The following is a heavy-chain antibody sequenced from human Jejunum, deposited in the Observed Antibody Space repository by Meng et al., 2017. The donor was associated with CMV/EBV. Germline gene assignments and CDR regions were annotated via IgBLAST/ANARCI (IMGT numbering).Heavy chain of an antibody. CDR3: ATISAGELQSGFDY. J-gene: IGHJ4*02. D-gene: IGHD2-21*01. CDR1: RFTVSTYA. V-gene: IGHV1-69*04. CDR2: YCHVSGME. Sequence: KASRFTVSTYAIVWVRQAPGHGLEWMGRYCHVSGMENNAEKLNGRVTLSADKLTDTLYMEMTSLTSEDTAVYFCATISAGELQSGFDYWGQGTLVTVSS.